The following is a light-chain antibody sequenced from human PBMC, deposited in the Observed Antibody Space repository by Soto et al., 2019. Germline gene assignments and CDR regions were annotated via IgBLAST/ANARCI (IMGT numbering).Light chain of an antibody. V-gene: IGKV1-5*01. CDR1: QSISSW. CDR2: DAS. CDR3: QQYNSYPYT. Sequence: DIQMTQSPSTLSASVGDRVTITCRASQSISSWLAWYQQKPGKAPKLLIYDASSLESGVPSRFSGSGSGTEFSLTNSSLQPDDFATYYCQQYNSYPYTFGQGTKVEIK. J-gene: IGKJ1*01.